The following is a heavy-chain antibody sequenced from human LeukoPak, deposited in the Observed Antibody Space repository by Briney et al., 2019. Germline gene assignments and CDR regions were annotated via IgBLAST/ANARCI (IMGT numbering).Heavy chain of an antibody. CDR2: INHSGST. D-gene: IGHD3-22*01. CDR1: GGSFSGYY. CDR3: ARVKYYYDSSGYLRLYYMDV. J-gene: IGHJ6*03. V-gene: IGHV4-34*01. Sequence: PSETLSLTCAVSGGSFSGYYWSWIRQPPGKGLEWIGEINHSGSTYYNPSLKSRVTISVDTSKNQFSLKLSSVTAADTAVYYCARVKYYYDSSGYLRLYYMDVWGKGTTVTVSS.